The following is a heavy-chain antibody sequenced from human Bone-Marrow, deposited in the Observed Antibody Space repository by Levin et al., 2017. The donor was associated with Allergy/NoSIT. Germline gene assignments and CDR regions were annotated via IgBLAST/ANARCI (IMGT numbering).Heavy chain of an antibody. CDR1: GGSISSGDYY. CDR2: IYYSGST. J-gene: IGHJ3*02. CDR3: ARYSGYDYGAAFDI. Sequence: SETLSLTCTVSGGSISSGDYYWSWIRQPPGKGLEWIGYIYYSGSTYYNPSLKSRVTISVDTSKNQFSLKLSSVTAADTAVYYCARYSGYDYGAAFDIWGQGTMVTVSS. D-gene: IGHD5-12*01. V-gene: IGHV4-30-4*01.